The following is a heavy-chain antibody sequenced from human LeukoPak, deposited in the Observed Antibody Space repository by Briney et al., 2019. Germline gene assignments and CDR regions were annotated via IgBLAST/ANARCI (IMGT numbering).Heavy chain of an antibody. CDR3: AKAHGGSYHSGID. V-gene: IGHV3-30*18. D-gene: IGHD1-26*01. J-gene: IGHJ4*02. CDR2: ISYDGSNK. CDR1: GFTFSSYG. Sequence: PGRSLRLSCAASGFTFSSYGMHWVRQAPGKGLEWVAVISYDGSNKYYADSVKGRFTISRDNSKNTLYLQLNSLRVDDTAEYYCAKAHGGSYHSGIDWGQGTLVIVSS.